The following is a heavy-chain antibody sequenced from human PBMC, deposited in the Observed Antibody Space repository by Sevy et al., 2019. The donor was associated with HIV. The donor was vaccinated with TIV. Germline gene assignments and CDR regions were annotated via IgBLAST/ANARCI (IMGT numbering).Heavy chain of an antibody. CDR1: GFTVSSNY. CDR2: IYSGGST. D-gene: IGHD1-1*01. CDR3: ASLVVTGTTFSAAFDI. Sequence: GGSLRLSCAASGFTVSSNYMSWVRQAPGKGLEWVSVIYSGGSTYYADSVKGRFTISRDNSKNTLYLQMNSLRAGDTAVYYCASLVVTGTTFSAAFDIWGQGTMVTVSS. V-gene: IGHV3-53*01. J-gene: IGHJ3*02.